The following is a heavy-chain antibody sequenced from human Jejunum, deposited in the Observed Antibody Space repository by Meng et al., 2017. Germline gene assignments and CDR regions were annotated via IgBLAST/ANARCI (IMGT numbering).Heavy chain of an antibody. D-gene: IGHD5-12*01. CDR2: IGRGGDT. CDR3: ARESLDIDRGGWDDWYLDL. Sequence: GESLKISCEASGFTFRNYDFHWVRQAPGKGLEWVSAIGRGGDTYYPGSVKGRFTMSKENAKNSVYLQMNSLTAGDTAVYYCARESLDIDRGGWDDWYLDLWGRGTLVTVSS. V-gene: IGHV3-13*01. CDR1: GFTFRNYD. J-gene: IGHJ2*01.